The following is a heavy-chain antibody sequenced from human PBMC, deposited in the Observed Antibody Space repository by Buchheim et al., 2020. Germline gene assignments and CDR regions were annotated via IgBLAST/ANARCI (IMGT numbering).Heavy chain of an antibody. Sequence: QVQLVESGGGLVKPGGSLRLSCIASGFSLSDYYMRWIRQAPGKGLEWVSHIRNSGTYTDYADSVRGRFTISRDNAKNSLFLQMNNLRDEDTAVYYCVGERGYCSGGSCQTYYFDYWGQGTL. V-gene: IGHV3-11*06. D-gene: IGHD2-15*01. J-gene: IGHJ4*02. CDR3: VGERGYCSGGSCQTYYFDY. CDR1: GFSLSDYY. CDR2: IRNSGTYT.